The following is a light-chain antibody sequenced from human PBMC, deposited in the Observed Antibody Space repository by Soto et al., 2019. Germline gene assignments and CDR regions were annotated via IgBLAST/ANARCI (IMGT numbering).Light chain of an antibody. Sequence: EIVLTQSPGTLSLSPGERATLSCRASQSVFSRYLAWYQQKPGQAPRLLIFGAFTRATGIPARFSGSGSGTDFTLTISSLQSEDFAVYYCQQYKNWPPLTFGGGTKVEIK. CDR3: QQYKNWPPLT. J-gene: IGKJ4*01. CDR1: QSVFSRY. V-gene: IGKV3-15*01. CDR2: GAF.